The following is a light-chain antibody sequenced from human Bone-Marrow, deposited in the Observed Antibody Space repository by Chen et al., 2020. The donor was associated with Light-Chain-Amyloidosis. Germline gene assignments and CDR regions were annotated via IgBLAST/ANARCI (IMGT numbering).Light chain of an antibody. CDR2: RDT. CDR1: DLPTKY. CDR3: QSADSSGTYEVI. V-gene: IGLV3-25*03. Sequence: SYELTPPPSGPVSPGQTARLTCSGDDLPTKYAYWYQQKPGQAPVLVIHRDTERPSGISERFSGSSSGTTATLTISGVQAEDEADYHCQSADSSGTYEVIFGGGTKLTVL. J-gene: IGLJ2*01.